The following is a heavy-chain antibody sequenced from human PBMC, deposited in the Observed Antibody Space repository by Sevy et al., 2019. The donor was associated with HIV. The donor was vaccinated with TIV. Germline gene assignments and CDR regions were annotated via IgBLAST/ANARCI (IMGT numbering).Heavy chain of an antibody. J-gene: IGHJ4*02. D-gene: IGHD1-26*01. CDR3: ARVGSDWELDY. Sequence: SETLSLTCTVSGGSIRSYYWSWIRQPPGKGLEWIGYIYYSGSTNYNPTLKSRVTISVDTSENQISLKLSSVTAADTAVYYCARVGSDWELDYWGQGTLVTVSS. CDR2: IYYSGST. CDR1: GGSIRSYY. V-gene: IGHV4-59*01.